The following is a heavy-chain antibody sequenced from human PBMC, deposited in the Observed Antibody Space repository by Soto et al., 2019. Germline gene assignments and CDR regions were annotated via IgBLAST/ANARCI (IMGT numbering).Heavy chain of an antibody. J-gene: IGHJ4*02. D-gene: IGHD3-16*01. Sequence: PGESLRISCKAIGYTFTNYWIGWVRQTPGKGLEWMGIIFPGDSDTRYNPSFEGQVTVSADESISTAYLQWNTLKASDTAMYYCVRPNFGALTHFDFWGQGTRVTVSS. V-gene: IGHV5-51*01. CDR3: VRPNFGALTHFDF. CDR2: IFPGDSDT. CDR1: GYTFTNYW.